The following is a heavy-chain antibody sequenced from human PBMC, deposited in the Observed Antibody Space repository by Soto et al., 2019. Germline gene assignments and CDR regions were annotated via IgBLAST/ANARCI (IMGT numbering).Heavy chain of an antibody. Sequence: PSETLSLTCTVSGGSISSSRYYWGWVRQPPGKGLEWIGIIYHSGSAYYNPSLESRVTISVDTSNNQFSLKLISVTAADTAVYYCARLAYYFDSSGSYQTSPFDYWGQGALVTVSS. CDR1: GGSISSSRYY. V-gene: IGHV4-39*01. CDR3: ARLAYYFDSSGSYQTSPFDY. J-gene: IGHJ4*02. D-gene: IGHD3-22*01. CDR2: IYHSGSA.